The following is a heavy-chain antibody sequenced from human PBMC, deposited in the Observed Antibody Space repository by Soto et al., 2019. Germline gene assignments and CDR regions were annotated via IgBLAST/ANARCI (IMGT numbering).Heavy chain of an antibody. CDR3: ARDPPYRGRVVDI. V-gene: IGHV4-31*03. D-gene: IGHD2-15*01. CDR1: GGSISSGGYY. J-gene: IGHJ3*02. CDR2: IYYSGST. Sequence: QVQLQESGPGLVKPSQTLSLTCTVSGGSISSGGYYWSWIRQHPGKSLEWIGYIYYSGSTYYNPSLKSRVTISVDTSKNQFSLNLSSVTAADTAVYYCARDPPYRGRVVDIWGQGTMVTVSS.